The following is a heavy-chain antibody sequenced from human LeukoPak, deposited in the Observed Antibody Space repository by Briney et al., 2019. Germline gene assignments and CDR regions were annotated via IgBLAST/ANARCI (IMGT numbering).Heavy chain of an antibody. CDR1: GYSFTSYW. J-gene: IGHJ5*02. Sequence: GASLKISFKGSGYSFTSYWIGWVRQMPGKGLGWMGIIYPGDSDTRYSPSFQGQVTISADKSISTAYLQWSSLKASDTAMYYCAGLIAAVGSGSVWWFDPWGQGTLVTVSS. CDR3: AGLIAAVGSGSVWWFDP. V-gene: IGHV5-51*01. D-gene: IGHD6-13*01. CDR2: IYPGDSDT.